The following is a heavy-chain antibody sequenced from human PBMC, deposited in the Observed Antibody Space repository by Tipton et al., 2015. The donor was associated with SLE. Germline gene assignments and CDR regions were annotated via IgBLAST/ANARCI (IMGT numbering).Heavy chain of an antibody. D-gene: IGHD3-10*01. J-gene: IGHJ3*01. CDR2: IYYREGT. CDR3: ARGVAHYFDSGSFDV. CDR1: GDSINSYY. Sequence: TLSLTCTVSGDSINSYYWSWIRQPPGEGLEWIGYIYYREGTNYSPSLKSRATISIDPSRNQLSLKLSSVTAADTAVYFCARGVAHYFDSGSFDVWGQGTLVTVSS. V-gene: IGHV4-59*12.